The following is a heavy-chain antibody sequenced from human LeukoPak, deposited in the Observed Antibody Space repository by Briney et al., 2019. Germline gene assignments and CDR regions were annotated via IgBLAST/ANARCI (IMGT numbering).Heavy chain of an antibody. CDR1: GYSISSGYY. CDR2: IYHSGST. CDR3: ARDVEVGATTIHHFDY. Sequence: SETLSLTCTVSGYSISSGYYWGWIRQPPGKGLEWIGSIYHSGSTYYNPSLKSRVTISVDTSKNQFSLKLSSVTAADTAVYYCARDVEVGATTIHHFDYWGQGTLVTVSS. V-gene: IGHV4-38-2*02. J-gene: IGHJ4*02. D-gene: IGHD1-26*01.